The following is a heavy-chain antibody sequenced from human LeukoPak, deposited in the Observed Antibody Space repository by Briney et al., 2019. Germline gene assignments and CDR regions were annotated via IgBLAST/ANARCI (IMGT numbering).Heavy chain of an antibody. Sequence: GGSLRLSCAASGFTFSSYWMHWVRQAPGKGLVWVSRINSDGSSTSYADSVKGRFTISRDNAKNTLYLQMNSLRAEDTAVYYCAREEGDYLIYYFDYWGQGTLVTVSS. V-gene: IGHV3-74*01. CDR2: INSDGSST. J-gene: IGHJ4*02. CDR1: GFTFSSYW. D-gene: IGHD4-17*01. CDR3: AREEGDYLIYYFDY.